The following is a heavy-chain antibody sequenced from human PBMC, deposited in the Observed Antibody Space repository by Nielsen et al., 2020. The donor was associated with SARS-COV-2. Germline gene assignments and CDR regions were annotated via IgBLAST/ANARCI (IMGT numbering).Heavy chain of an antibody. CDR2: IYHSGTT. Sequence: SETLSLTCAVSGDSISNTNWWSWVRQTPGKGLEWIGEIYHSGTTNYNPSLKSRVTISVDQSKNEFSLKLRSVTAADTAVYYCAREGRSGSRRYFDYWGQGTLVTVSS. D-gene: IGHD1-26*01. J-gene: IGHJ4*02. CDR1: GDSISNTNW. CDR3: AREGRSGSRRYFDY. V-gene: IGHV4-4*02.